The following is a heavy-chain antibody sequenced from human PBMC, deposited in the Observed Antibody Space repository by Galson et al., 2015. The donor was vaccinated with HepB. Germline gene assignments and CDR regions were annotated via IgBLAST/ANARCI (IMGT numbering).Heavy chain of an antibody. CDR3: AKGRDGSGSYRVSYGLDV. CDR2: VSGSGGIT. Sequence: SLRLSCAAYEFTFNKYVMTWVRQAPGKGLEWVSGVSGSGGITRYADSVKGRFTISRDNSKNTLYLQMNNLTVEDTAVYYCAKGRDGSGSYRVSYGLDVWGQGTTVTVSS. CDR1: EFTFNKYV. V-gene: IGHV3-23*01. D-gene: IGHD3-10*01. J-gene: IGHJ6*02.